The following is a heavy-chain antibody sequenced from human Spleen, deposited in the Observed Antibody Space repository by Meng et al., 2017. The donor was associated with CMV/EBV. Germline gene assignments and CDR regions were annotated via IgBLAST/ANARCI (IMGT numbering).Heavy chain of an antibody. CDR3: ARYREWLQFGNHFYGMDV. CDR1: GFSFNNYA. CDR2: ISSSSSYI. J-gene: IGHJ6*02. V-gene: IGHV3-21*01. D-gene: IGHD5-24*01. Sequence: GESLKISCAASGFSFNNYAVHWVCQAPGKGLEWVSSISSSSSYIYYADSVKGRFTISRDNAKNSLYLQMNSLRAEDTAVYYCARYREWLQFGNHFYGMDVWGQGTTVTVSS.